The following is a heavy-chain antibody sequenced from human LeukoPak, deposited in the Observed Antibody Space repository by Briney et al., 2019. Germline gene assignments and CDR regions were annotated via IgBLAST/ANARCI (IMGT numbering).Heavy chain of an antibody. CDR3: ARDEDYGIFVNIDY. J-gene: IGHJ4*02. Sequence: ASVKVSCKASGYTFTGYYMHWVRQAPGQGLEWMGWINPNSGGTNYAQKFQGRVTMTRDTSISTAYMELSRLRSDDTAVYYCARDEDYGIFVNIDYWGQGTLVTVSS. CDR1: GYTFTGYY. V-gene: IGHV1-2*02. CDR2: INPNSGGT. D-gene: IGHD4-17*01.